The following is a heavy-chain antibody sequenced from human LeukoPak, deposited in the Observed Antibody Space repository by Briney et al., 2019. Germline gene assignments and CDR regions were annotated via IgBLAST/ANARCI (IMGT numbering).Heavy chain of an antibody. D-gene: IGHD4-11*01. CDR2: IYYSGST. CDR1: GGSISSYY. CDR3: ARRPVTTGANWFDP. V-gene: IGHV4-59*04. Sequence: SETLSLTCTVSGGSISSYYWSWIRQPPGKGLEWIGSIYYSGSTYYNPSLKSRVTISVDTSKNQFSLKLSSVTAADTAVYYCARRPVTTGANWFDPWGQGTLVTVSS. J-gene: IGHJ5*02.